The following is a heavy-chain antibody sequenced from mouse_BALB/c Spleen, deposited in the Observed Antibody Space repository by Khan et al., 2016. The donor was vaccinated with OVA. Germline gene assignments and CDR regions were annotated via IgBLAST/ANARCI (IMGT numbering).Heavy chain of an antibody. CDR2: ISYSGVT. J-gene: IGHJ2*01. CDR3: ARGNYYGYYFDY. CDR1: GYSITSGYA. D-gene: IGHD1-1*01. Sequence: VQLQQSGPGLVKPSQSLSLTCTVTGYSITSGYAWNWIRQFPGNKLEWMGYISYSGVTSYIPSLKSRISITRDTSKNQFFLQLNSVTTEDTATYYCARGNYYGYYFDYWGQGTTLTVSS. V-gene: IGHV3-2*02.